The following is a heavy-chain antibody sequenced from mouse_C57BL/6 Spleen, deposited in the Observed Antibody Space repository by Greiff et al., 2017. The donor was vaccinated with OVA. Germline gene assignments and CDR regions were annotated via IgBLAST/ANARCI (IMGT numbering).Heavy chain of an antibody. D-gene: IGHD4-1*01. CDR3: ARSLDWYFDV. CDR1: GFTFSDYY. Sequence: EVQLVESGGGLVQPGGSLKLSCAASGFTFSDYYMYWVRQTPEKRLEWVAYISNGGGSTYYPDTVKGRFTISRDNAKNTLYLQMSRLKSEDTAMYYCARSLDWYFDVWGTGTTVTVSS. J-gene: IGHJ1*03. V-gene: IGHV5-12*01. CDR2: ISNGGGST.